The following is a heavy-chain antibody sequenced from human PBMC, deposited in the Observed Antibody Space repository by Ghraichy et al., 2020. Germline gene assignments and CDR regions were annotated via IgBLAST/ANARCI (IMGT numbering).Heavy chain of an antibody. D-gene: IGHD6-13*01. CDR1: GFTFSSYA. V-gene: IGHV3-30-3*01. CDR2: ISYDGSNK. J-gene: IGHJ4*02. CDR3: APVSSSSYY. Sequence: LSLTCAASGFTFSSYAMHWVRQAPGKGLEWVAVISYDGSNKYYADSVKGRFTISRDNSKNTLYLQMNSLRAEDTAVYYCAPVSSSSYYWGQGTLVTVSS.